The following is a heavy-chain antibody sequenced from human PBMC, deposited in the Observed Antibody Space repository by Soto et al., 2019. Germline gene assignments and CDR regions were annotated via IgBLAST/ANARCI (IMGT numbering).Heavy chain of an antibody. CDR1: GFTLSGRS. CDR2: IDNAGTDS. D-gene: IGHD3-10*01. CDR3: ARGWFGPDV. J-gene: IGHJ6*04. V-gene: IGHV3-74*01. Sequence: EVQLVESGGGLVQPGGSLRLSCAASGFTLSGRSMHWVRQAPGKGLVWVSGIDNAGTDSTYADSVKGRFTSSRDNAKNMLHLQMNSLRVEDTAVYYCARGWFGPDVWGKGTTVTGSS.